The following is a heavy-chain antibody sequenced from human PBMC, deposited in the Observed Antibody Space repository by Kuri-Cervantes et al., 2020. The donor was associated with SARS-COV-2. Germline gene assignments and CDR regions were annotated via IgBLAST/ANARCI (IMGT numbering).Heavy chain of an antibody. CDR2: IYHSGST. Sequence: ESLKISCAVSGYSISSGYYWGWIRQPPGKGLEWIGSIYHSGSTYYNPSLKSRVTISVDTSKRQFSLRLTSVTATDTAVYYCVRVAIGGLYDAIDVWGQGRMVTVSS. J-gene: IGHJ3*01. CDR1: GYSISSGYY. V-gene: IGHV4-38-2*01. D-gene: IGHD6-25*01. CDR3: VRVAIGGLYDAIDV.